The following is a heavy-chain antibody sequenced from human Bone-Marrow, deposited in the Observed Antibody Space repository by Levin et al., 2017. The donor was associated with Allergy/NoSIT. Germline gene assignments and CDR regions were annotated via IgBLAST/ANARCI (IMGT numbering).Heavy chain of an antibody. J-gene: IGHJ6*02. D-gene: IGHD3-10*01. V-gene: IGHV3-21*01. CDR1: GFTFSSYS. CDR2: ISSSSSYI. CDR3: ARCGKVGEYTYYYYYGMDV. Sequence: GESLKISCAASGFTFSSYSMNWVRQAPGKGLEWVSSISSSSSYIYYADSVKGRFTISRDNAKNSLYLQMNSLRAEDTAVYYCARCGKVGEYTYYYYYGMDVWGQGTTVTVSS.